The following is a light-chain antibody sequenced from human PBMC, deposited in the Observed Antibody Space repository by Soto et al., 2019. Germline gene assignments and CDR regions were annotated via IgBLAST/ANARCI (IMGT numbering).Light chain of an antibody. V-gene: IGKV2D-29*01. CDR3: MQSVRVPRLT. J-gene: IGKJ4*01. CDR1: QSLLHSDGRTY. CDR2: EVS. Sequence: DIVMTQTPLSLSVTPGQPASISCRSSQSLLHSDGRTYLSWYLQKPGQPPQLLIHEVSNRFSGVPDRFSGSGSGPDFTLRISRVEAEDLGLYYCMQSVRVPRLTFGGGNKVQIK.